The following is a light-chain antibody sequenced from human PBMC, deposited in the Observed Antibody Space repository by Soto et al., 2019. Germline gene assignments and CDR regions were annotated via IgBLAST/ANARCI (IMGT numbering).Light chain of an antibody. CDR2: DAS. Sequence: EIVLTQSPATLSLSPGERATLSCRASQDIITYLAWYQQKPGQAPRLLIYDASSRATGIPTRFTGSGSGTDFTLTISRLEPEDFAVYYCQQRFDWPPLTFGGGTKVEIK. CDR3: QQRFDWPPLT. V-gene: IGKV3-11*01. J-gene: IGKJ4*01. CDR1: QDIITY.